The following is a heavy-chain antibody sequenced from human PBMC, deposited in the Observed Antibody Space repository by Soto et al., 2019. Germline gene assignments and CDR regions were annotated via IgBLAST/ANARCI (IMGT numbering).Heavy chain of an antibody. CDR3: ARAPLN. Sequence: QVHLQQSGPGLLKPSQTLSLTCTVSGASISSGGYYWTWIRQHPGKGLEWIGYIYYSGSTYSNPSLKSRVTISVDTSKNQFSLRLSSVTAADTAVYYCARAPLNWGQGTLVTVSS. CDR2: IYYSGST. V-gene: IGHV4-31*03. J-gene: IGHJ4*02. CDR1: GASISSGGYY.